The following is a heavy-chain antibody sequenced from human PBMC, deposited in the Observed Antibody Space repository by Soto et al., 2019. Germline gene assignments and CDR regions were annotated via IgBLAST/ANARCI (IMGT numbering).Heavy chain of an antibody. CDR3: ARDRTEGYYYYGMDV. CDR1: GGSISSSNW. D-gene: IGHD1-1*01. V-gene: IGHV4-4*02. CDR2: IYHSGST. J-gene: IGHJ6*02. Sequence: LSLTCAVSGGSISSSNWWSWVRQPPGKGLEWIGEIYHSGSTNYNPSLKSRVTISVDKSKNQFSLKLSSVTAADTAVYYCARDRTEGYYYYGMDVWGQGTTVTVSS.